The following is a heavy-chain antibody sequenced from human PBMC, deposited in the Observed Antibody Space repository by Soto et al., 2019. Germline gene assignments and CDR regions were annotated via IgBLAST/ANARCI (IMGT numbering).Heavy chain of an antibody. CDR3: ARDFPSWDYYEGEVLDY. CDR2: ISSSSSYI. Sequence: EVQLVESGGGLVKPGGSLRLSCAASGFTFSSYSMNLVRQAPGKGLEWVSSISSSSSYIYYADSVKGRFTISRDNAKNSLYLQMNSLRAEDTAVYYCARDFPSWDYYEGEVLDYWGQGTLVTVSS. CDR1: GFTFSSYS. D-gene: IGHD3-22*01. V-gene: IGHV3-21*01. J-gene: IGHJ4*02.